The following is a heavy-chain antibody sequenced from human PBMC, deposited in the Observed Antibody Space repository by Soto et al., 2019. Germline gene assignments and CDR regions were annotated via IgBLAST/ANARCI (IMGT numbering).Heavy chain of an antibody. CDR2: IYYSGRT. CDR3: ARSLMTMVPEAD. V-gene: IGHV4-39*01. Sequence: QLQLQESGPGLVKPSETLSLTCTVSGGSISSSSYYWGWIRQPPGKGLEWIGSIYYSGRTYYNPSLKSRVTISVDTSKNQFSLKLSSVTAADTAVYYCARSLMTMVPEADWGQGTLVTVSS. J-gene: IGHJ4*02. CDR1: GGSISSSSYY. D-gene: IGHD3-10*01.